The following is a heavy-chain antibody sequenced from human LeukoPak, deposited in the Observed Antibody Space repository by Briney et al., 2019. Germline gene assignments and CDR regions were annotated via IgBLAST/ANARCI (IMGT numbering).Heavy chain of an antibody. Sequence: SETLSLTCTVSGVSISSGGYYWSWIRQPPGKGLEWIGYIYHSGSTYYNPSLKSRVTISVDRSKNQFSLELRSVTTADAAVYYCASRPLPPGSYGQLFPWGQGIRVSVSS. V-gene: IGHV4-30-2*02. CDR1: GVSISSGGYY. CDR3: ASRPLPPGSYGQLFP. J-gene: IGHJ5*02. D-gene: IGHD3-10*01. CDR2: IYHSGST.